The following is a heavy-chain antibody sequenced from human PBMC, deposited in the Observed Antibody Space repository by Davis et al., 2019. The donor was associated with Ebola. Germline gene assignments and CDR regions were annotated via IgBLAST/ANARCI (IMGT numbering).Heavy chain of an antibody. Sequence: SETLSLTCTVSGGSISSSSYYWGWIRQPPGKGLEWTGNIYYSGSTYYNPSLNSRVTISVDTSKTQFSLKLSSVTAADTAVYYCAREGIVATVRSDYWGQGTLVTVSS. CDR2: IYYSGST. J-gene: IGHJ4*02. CDR3: AREGIVATVRSDY. V-gene: IGHV4-39*02. D-gene: IGHD5-12*01. CDR1: GGSISSSSYY.